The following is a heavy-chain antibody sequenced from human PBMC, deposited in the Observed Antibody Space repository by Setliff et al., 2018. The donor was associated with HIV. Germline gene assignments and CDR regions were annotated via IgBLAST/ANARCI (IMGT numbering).Heavy chain of an antibody. D-gene: IGHD3-22*01. J-gene: IGHJ4*02. V-gene: IGHV4-34*01. CDR3: ARLGYNYDSSGHGL. CDR2: INHSGST. Sequence: SETLSLTCAVYGGSFSGHYWNWFRQPPGKGLEWIGEINHSGSTNYKSSLKSRVTISADMSKRHFSLKLSSVTAADTAVYYCARLGYNYDSSGHGLWGQGTLVTVSS. CDR1: GGSFSGHY.